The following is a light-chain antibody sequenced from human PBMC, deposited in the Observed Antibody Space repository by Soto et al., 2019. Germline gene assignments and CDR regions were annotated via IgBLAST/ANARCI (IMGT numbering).Light chain of an antibody. J-gene: IGLJ3*02. CDR3: CSYAGSYAWV. CDR1: SSDVGAYNY. CDR2: DVG. V-gene: IGLV2-11*01. Sequence: QSVLTQPRSVSGSPGQSVTISCTGTSSDVGAYNYVSWCQQRPGKAPRLMIYDVGVRPSGVPDRFSASKSGNTASLTISGLQAEDEADYYCCSYAGSYAWVFGGGIKLTVL.